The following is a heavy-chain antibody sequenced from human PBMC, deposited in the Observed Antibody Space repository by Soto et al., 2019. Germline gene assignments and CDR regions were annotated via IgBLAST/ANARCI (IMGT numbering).Heavy chain of an antibody. D-gene: IGHD3-10*01. Sequence: QVQLEQSGAEVKKPGSSVKVSCKASGGTLSDHGVAWLRQAPGQGLEWMGGTIPVFNTAKYAQKFQGRVTVTADKFTNIAYVELSSLSSEDTAFYFCARAVYGSANYYNCPSAFDILGQGTVVIVSS. CDR3: ARAVYGSANYYNCPSAFDI. V-gene: IGHV1-69*06. CDR1: GGTLSDHG. J-gene: IGHJ3*02. CDR2: TIPVFNTA.